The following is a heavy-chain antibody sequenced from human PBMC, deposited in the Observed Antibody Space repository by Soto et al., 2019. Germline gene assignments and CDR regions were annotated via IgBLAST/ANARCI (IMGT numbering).Heavy chain of an antibody. J-gene: IGHJ5*02. V-gene: IGHV1-8*01. CDR2: VNPGSGDT. Sequence: ASVKVSCKASGYTFANNDVSWVRQATGQGLEWMGWVNPGSGDTGYAQKFQGRLTMTRDISIATAYMELNSLTSEDTAIYYCARMDSLGSLNWFDPWGQGTLVTVSS. D-gene: IGHD3-10*01. CDR3: ARMDSLGSLNWFDP. CDR1: GYTFANND.